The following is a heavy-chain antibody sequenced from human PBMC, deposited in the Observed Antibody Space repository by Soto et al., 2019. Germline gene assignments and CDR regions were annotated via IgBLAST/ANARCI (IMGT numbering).Heavy chain of an antibody. Sequence: ASVKVSCKASGYTFTSYDIDWVRQATGQGLEWMGWMNPNSGNTGYAQKFQGRVTMTRNTSISTAYMELSSLRSEDTAVYYCARGKIITMIVVVITRHEYFQHWGQGTLVTVSS. V-gene: IGHV1-8*01. J-gene: IGHJ1*01. CDR1: GYTFTSYD. CDR3: ARGKIITMIVVVITRHEYFQH. D-gene: IGHD3-22*01. CDR2: MNPNSGNT.